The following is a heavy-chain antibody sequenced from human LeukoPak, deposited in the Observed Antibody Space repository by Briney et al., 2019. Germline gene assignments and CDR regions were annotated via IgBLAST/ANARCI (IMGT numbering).Heavy chain of an antibody. D-gene: IGHD5-18*01. V-gene: IGHV3-23*01. CDR1: GFTFSSYG. CDR3: AKDRGSWITANGY. Sequence: PGGSLRLPCAASGFTFSSYGMSWVRQAPGKGREWVSAISGSGGSTYYADSVKGRFTISRDNSKNTLYLQMNSLRAEDTAVYYCAKDRGSWITANGYWGQGTLVTVSS. CDR2: ISGSGGST. J-gene: IGHJ4*02.